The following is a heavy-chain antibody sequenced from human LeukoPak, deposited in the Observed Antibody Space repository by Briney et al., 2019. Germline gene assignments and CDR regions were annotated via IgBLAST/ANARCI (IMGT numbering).Heavy chain of an antibody. CDR2: LSYDGSDR. Sequence: GGSLRLSCVASGFVYTNHAMSWVRRAPGKGLEWVAVLSYDGSDRYYADSVNGRFTISRDISSDTVSLQMNSLRVEDTAVYFCARDRINMMVLVHDSGLDLWGQGTLVTVSS. V-gene: IGHV3-30*01. D-gene: IGHD3-22*01. CDR3: ARDRINMMVLVHDSGLDL. J-gene: IGHJ5*02. CDR1: GFVYTNHA.